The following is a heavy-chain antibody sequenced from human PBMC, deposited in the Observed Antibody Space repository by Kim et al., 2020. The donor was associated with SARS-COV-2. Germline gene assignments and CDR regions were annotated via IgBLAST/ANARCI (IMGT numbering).Heavy chain of an antibody. CDR3: ASDSRSSGNLESWVRAFDV. D-gene: IGHD6-13*01. Sequence: ASVKVSCKSSGYTFTSYTMHWVRQAPGQSLEWMGCINAANGVTKYSQRLQDRVTITGDTSARTAYMELSSLNSEDTAVYYCASDSRSSGNLESWVRAFDVWGRGTLVTVSS. CDR2: INAANGVT. V-gene: IGHV1-3*01. J-gene: IGHJ3*01. CDR1: GYTFTSYT.